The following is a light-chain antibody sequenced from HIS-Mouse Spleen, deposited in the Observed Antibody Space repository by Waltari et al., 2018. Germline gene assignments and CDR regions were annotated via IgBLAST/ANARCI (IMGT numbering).Light chain of an antibody. J-gene: IGKJ1*01. CDR1: QAISSY. V-gene: IGKV1-9*01. Sequence: DIQLTQSPSFLSASVGDRVTIPCRASQAISSYLAWYQQKPGKVPKLLIYAASTLQSGVPSRFSGSGSGTEFTLTISSLQPEDFATYYCQQLNSYPPTFGQGTKVEIK. CDR2: AAS. CDR3: QQLNSYPPT.